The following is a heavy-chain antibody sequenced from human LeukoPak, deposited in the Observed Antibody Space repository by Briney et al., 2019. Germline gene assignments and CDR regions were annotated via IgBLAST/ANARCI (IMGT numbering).Heavy chain of an antibody. D-gene: IGHD5-18*01. CDR1: GYAFTSYG. J-gene: IGHJ6*03. CDR2: ISAYNGNT. CDR3: ARVWGRIQLLAAFYMDV. Sequence: GASVKVSCKASGYAFTSYGISWVRQAPGQGLEWMGWISAYNGNTNYAQKLQGRVTMTTDTSTSTAYMELRSLRSDDTAVYYCARVWGRIQLLAAFYMDVWGKGTTVTVSS. V-gene: IGHV1-18*01.